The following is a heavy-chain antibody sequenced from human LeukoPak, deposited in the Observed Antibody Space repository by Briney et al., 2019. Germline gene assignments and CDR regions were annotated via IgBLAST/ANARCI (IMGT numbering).Heavy chain of an antibody. D-gene: IGHD6-19*01. Sequence: VASVKVSCKASGHTFTSYYMHWVRQAPGQGLEWMGIINPSGGSTSYAQKFQGRVTMTRDMSTSTVYMELSSLRSGDTAVYYCARSNGAHSSGWSRYPIDYWGQGTLVTVSS. V-gene: IGHV1-46*01. CDR1: GHTFTSYY. J-gene: IGHJ4*02. CDR2: INPSGGST. CDR3: ARSNGAHSSGWSRYPIDY.